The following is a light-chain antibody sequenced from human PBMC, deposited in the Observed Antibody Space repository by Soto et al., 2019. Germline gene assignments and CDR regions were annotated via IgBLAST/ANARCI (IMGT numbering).Light chain of an antibody. CDR3: SSYTYSSTPYV. V-gene: IGLV2-14*02. CDR2: EGS. J-gene: IGLJ1*01. CDR1: SSDVGSYNL. Sequence: QSALTQPASVSGSPGQPITISCTGTSSDVGSYNLVSWYQQHPGKAPKLIIYEGSKRPSGVSDRFSGSKSGNTASLTISGLQAEDEADYYCSSYTYSSTPYVFGTGTKVTVL.